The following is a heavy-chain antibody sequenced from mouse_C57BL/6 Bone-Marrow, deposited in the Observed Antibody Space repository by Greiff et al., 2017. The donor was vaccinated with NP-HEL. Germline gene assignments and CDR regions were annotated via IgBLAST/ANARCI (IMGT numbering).Heavy chain of an antibody. D-gene: IGHD1-1*01. J-gene: IGHJ3*01. Sequence: QVQLQQSGAELVRPGASVKLSCKASGYTFTDYYINWVKQRPGQGLEWIARIYPGSGNTYYNEKFKGKATLTAEKSSSTAYMQLSSLTSEDSAVYVCARGFYYGSTPFAYWGQGTLVTVSA. CDR3: ARGFYYGSTPFAY. CDR2: IYPGSGNT. CDR1: GYTFTDYY. V-gene: IGHV1-76*01.